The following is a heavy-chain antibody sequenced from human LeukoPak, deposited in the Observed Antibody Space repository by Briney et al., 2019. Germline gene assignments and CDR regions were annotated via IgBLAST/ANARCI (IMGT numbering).Heavy chain of an antibody. D-gene: IGHD3-3*01. CDR1: GYPFISTG. CDR2: ISPYNGNK. V-gene: IGHV1-18*01. J-gene: IGHJ4*02. Sequence: ASVKVSCKASGYPFISTGINWLRQAPGHGLEWMGWISPYNGNKNFAQQFQNRLTLTTDTSSRSSFMELRSLRYEDTATYYCARHQGGFWSGSAGFWGQGTLVTVSS. CDR3: ARHQGGFWSGSAGF.